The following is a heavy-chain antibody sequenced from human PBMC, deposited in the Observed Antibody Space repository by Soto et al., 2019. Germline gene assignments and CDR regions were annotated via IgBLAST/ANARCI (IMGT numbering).Heavy chain of an antibody. CDR2: ISAYNGNT. CDR1: GYTFTTYG. Sequence: QVQLVQSGAEVKKPGASVKVSCKASGYTFTTYGITWVRQAPGQGLEWMGWISAYNGNTNYAQKLQGRVTMTTDTSPTTAYMELRSLRSDDTAVYYCARALLYGAYGSIDYWGQGTLVTVSS. D-gene: IGHD4-17*01. CDR3: ARALLYGAYGSIDY. V-gene: IGHV1-18*01. J-gene: IGHJ4*02.